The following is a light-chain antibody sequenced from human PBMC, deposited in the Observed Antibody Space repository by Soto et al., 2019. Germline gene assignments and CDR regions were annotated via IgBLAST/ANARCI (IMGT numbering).Light chain of an antibody. J-gene: IGKJ1*01. CDR1: QSVSSDS. CDR3: QHYGSSPET. Sequence: EIVLTQSPATLSFSPGERATLSCRASQSVSSDSLAWYQQKPGQAPRLLIFGASSRATGIPARFSGSGSGTEFNLTISSLQSEDFAVYYCQHYGSSPETFGQGTKVDIK. CDR2: GAS. V-gene: IGKV3-20*01.